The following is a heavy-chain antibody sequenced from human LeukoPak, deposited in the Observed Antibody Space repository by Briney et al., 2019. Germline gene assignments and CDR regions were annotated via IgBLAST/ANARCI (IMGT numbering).Heavy chain of an antibody. Sequence: GGSLRLSCAASGISFISYGMHWVRQAPGKGLEWVGVISDDGRSKDYADSVKGRFTISRDNSKDTLYLQMNSLRDEDTAVYYCAKRPSDYGDYVSYFDYWSQGTLVTVSS. J-gene: IGHJ4*02. CDR2: ISDDGRSK. V-gene: IGHV3-30*18. CDR1: GISFISYG. CDR3: AKRPSDYGDYVSYFDY. D-gene: IGHD4-17*01.